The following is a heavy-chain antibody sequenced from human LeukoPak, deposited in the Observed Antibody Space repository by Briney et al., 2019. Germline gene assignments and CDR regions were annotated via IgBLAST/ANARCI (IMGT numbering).Heavy chain of an antibody. J-gene: IGHJ3*02. D-gene: IGHD2-2*01. CDR2: ISYDGSNK. Sequence: GGSLRLSCAASGFTFSSYAMHWVRQAPGKGLEWVAVISYDGSNKYYADSVKGRFTISRDNSKNTLYLQMNSLRAEDTAVYYCARVGRYQLLLGAFDIWGQGTMVTVSS. CDR3: ARVGRYQLLLGAFDI. V-gene: IGHV3-30-3*01. CDR1: GFTFSSYA.